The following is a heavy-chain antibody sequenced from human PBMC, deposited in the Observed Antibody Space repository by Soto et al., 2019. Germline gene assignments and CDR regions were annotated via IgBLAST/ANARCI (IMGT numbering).Heavy chain of an antibody. CDR2: IYHSGST. D-gene: IGHD2-2*01. CDR3: ARTRQFCSATTCYEVYFDY. V-gene: IGHV4-4*02. CDR1: GDSMNNNNW. J-gene: IGHJ4*02. Sequence: SETLSLTCAVSGDSMNNNNWWSWVGQPPGKGLEWIGEIYHSGSTKYNPSLNSRVTISVDKSKTQISLTVTSVSAADTAVYYCARTRQFCSATTCYEVYFDYWGQGALVTVSS.